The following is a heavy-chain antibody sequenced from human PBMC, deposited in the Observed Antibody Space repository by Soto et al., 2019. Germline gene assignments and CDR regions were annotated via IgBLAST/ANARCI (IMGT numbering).Heavy chain of an antibody. J-gene: IGHJ2*01. CDR1: GFTFSSYA. Sequence: QVQLVESGGGVVQPGRSLRLSCAASGFTFSSYAMHWVRQAPGKGLEYMASISSDGSNKYYADSVKGRFAISRDNSKSTLYLQMTSLRADDTAVFYCAATTVTGYWYFDLWGRGTLVTVSS. CDR3: AATTVTGYWYFDL. CDR2: ISSDGSNK. V-gene: IGHV3-30*09. D-gene: IGHD4-17*01.